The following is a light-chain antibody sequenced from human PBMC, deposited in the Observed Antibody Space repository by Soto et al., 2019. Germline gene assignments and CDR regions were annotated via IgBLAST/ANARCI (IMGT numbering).Light chain of an antibody. CDR1: QSISNH. V-gene: IGKV1-39*01. J-gene: IGKJ1*01. CDR3: QQSYSTPWT. Sequence: DIQMTQSPSYLSASVGDAVTIPCRASQSISNHLNWYQHKPGKAPKLLIYPASSLQSGVPSRFGGSGSGTDFTLTISSLQPEDFATYYCQQSYSTPWTFGQGTKVEIK. CDR2: PAS.